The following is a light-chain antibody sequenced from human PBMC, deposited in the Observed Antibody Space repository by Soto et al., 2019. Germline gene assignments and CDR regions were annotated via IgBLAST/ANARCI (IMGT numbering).Light chain of an antibody. J-gene: IGLJ1*01. Sequence: QSVLTQPPSVSGAPGQRVTISCTGSSSNIRAGYAVHWFQQLPGIAPKLLIFGNNNRPSGAPDRFSGSKSGTSASLAITGLQAEDEGDYYCQSFDRGPSGVYVFGTGTKGTVL. CDR3: QSFDRGPSGVYV. V-gene: IGLV1-40*01. CDR2: GNN. CDR1: SSNIRAGYA.